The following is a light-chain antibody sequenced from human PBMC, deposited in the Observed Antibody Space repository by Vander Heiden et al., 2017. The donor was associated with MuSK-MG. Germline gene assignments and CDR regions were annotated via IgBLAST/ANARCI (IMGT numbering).Light chain of an antibody. CDR1: SSYAGRYEY. CDR2: DIS. CDR3: SSYTSSSTVV. V-gene: IGLV2-14*03. Sequence: QSALTQTASGSGSPGQSRTISCTGTSSYAGRYEYVSSYQQPPGTAPKLLIFDISFRPSGVSSRFSGSRSGNTASLTISGLQADDDAHYYCSSYTSSSTVVFGGGTKLTVL. J-gene: IGLJ2*01.